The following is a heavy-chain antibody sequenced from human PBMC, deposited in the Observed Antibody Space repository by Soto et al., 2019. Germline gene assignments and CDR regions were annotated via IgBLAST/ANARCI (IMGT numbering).Heavy chain of an antibody. D-gene: IGHD5-18*01. CDR1: GYTFTGYY. CDR3: ARTRGYSYGYGTRYYYYGMDV. V-gene: IGHV1-2*04. CDR2: INPNSGGT. J-gene: IGHJ6*02. Sequence: GASVKVSCKASGYTFTGYYMHWVRRAPGQGLEWMGWINPNSGGTNYAQKFQGWVTMTRDTSISTACMELSRLRSDDTAVYYCARTRGYSYGYGTRYYYYGMDVWGQGTRVTVSS.